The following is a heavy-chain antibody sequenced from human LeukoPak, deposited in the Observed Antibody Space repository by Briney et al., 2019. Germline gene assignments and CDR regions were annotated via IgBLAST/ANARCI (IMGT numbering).Heavy chain of an antibody. Sequence: PGGPLRLSCAASGFIFSNYWMSWVRPAPGKGLEWVANINQDGSAKYYVDSVKGRFTISRDNAQNSLYLQVNSLRAEDTAVYYCATSAAAAGSDWGQGTLVTVSS. J-gene: IGHJ4*02. D-gene: IGHD6-13*01. CDR3: ATSAAAAGSD. CDR2: INQDGSAK. CDR1: GFIFSNYW. V-gene: IGHV3-7*03.